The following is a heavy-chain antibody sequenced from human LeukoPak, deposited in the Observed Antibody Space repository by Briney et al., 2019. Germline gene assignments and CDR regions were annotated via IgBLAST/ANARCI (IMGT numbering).Heavy chain of an antibody. D-gene: IGHD5-12*01. J-gene: IGHJ4*02. CDR3: ARGYSGYFYY. CDR1: GFTFSSYW. Sequence: GGSLRLSCAAFGFTFSSYWMQWVRQAPGKGLVWVSRIGGDGSSTNYADSVKGRFTISRDNAKNMLYLQMNSLRAEDTAVYYCARGYSGYFYYWGQGTLVTVSS. V-gene: IGHV3-74*01. CDR2: IGGDGSST.